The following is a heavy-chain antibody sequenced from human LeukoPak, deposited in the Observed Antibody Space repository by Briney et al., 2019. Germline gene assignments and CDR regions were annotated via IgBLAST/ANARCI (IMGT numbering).Heavy chain of an antibody. CDR2: ISGSGGST. CDR3: AKEGNIVVVPAVHDY. J-gene: IGHJ4*02. Sequence: PGGSLRLSCAASGFTFSSYAMSWDRQAPGKGLEWVSAISGSGGSTYYADSVKGRFTISRDNSKNTLYLQMNSLRAEDTAVYYCAKEGNIVVVPAVHDYWGQGTLVTVSS. CDR1: GFTFSSYA. D-gene: IGHD2-2*01. V-gene: IGHV3-23*01.